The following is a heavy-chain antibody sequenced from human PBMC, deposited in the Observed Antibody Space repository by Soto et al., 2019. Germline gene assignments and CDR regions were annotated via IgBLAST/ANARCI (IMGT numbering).Heavy chain of an antibody. CDR3: ASEWFGELYYYYYMDV. V-gene: IGHV3-23*01. CDR1: GFTFSSYA. CDR2: ISGSGGST. Sequence: EVQLLESGGGLVQPGGSLRLSCAASGFTFSSYAMSWVAQAPGKGLDGVSAISGSGGSTYYADSVKGRFTISRDNSKNTLYLQMNSLRAEDTAVYYCASEWFGELYYYYYMDVWGKGTTVTVSS. D-gene: IGHD3-10*01. J-gene: IGHJ6*03.